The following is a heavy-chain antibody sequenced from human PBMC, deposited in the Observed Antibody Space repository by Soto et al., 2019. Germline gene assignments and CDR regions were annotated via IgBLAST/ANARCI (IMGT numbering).Heavy chain of an antibody. V-gene: IGHV3-30*18. CDR2: ISYDGSNK. CDR1: GFTFSSYG. CDR3: AKDTSQLSTGGYFDY. Sequence: QVQLVESGGGVVQPGRSLRLSCAASGFTFSSYGMHWVRQAPGKGLEWVAVISYDGSNKYYADSVKGRFTISRDNSKNTLDLQMNSLRAEGTAVYYCAKDTSQLSTGGYFDYWGQGTLVTVSS. J-gene: IGHJ4*02. D-gene: IGHD2-2*01.